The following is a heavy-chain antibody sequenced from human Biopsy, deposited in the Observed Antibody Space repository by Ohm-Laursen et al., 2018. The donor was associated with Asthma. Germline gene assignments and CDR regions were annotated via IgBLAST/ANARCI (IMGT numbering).Heavy chain of an antibody. Sequence: TLSLTCTVSGASITTTNYWGWIRQPPGKRLEWVGSIYFRGSTFYSQSLKSRLSLSVDTSRNQFSLRLRSVTAADTAVYYCARGVITNWFDPWGQGTLVTVSS. J-gene: IGHJ5*02. CDR3: ARGVITNWFDP. D-gene: IGHD3-16*02. CDR1: GASITTTNY. CDR2: IYFRGST. V-gene: IGHV4-38-2*02.